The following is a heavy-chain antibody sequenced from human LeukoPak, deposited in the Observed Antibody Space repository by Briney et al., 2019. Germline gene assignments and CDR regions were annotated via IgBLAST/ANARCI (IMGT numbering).Heavy chain of an antibody. CDR2: INPNSGGT. J-gene: IGHJ4*02. D-gene: IGHD1-26*01. CDR3: ARDGVSGSYYPDY. Sequence: ASVKVSCKASGYTFTGYYMHWVRQAPGRGLEWMGWINPNSGGTNYAQKFQGRVTMTRDTSISTAYMELSRLRSDDTAVYYCARDGVSGSYYPDYWGQGTLVTVSS. CDR1: GYTFTGYY. V-gene: IGHV1-2*02.